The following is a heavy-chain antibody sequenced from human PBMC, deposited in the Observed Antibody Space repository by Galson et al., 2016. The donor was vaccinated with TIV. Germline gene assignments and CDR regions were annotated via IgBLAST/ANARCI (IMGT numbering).Heavy chain of an antibody. V-gene: IGHV3-66*02. J-gene: IGHJ6*02. Sequence: SLRLSCAASGLSVSINYMAWVRQAPGKGLEWVSLISAGGNTYYPDSVKGRFTISRDNSKNTLYLQMNSLRVEDTAVYYCARDRVVDATYYYYYSGMDVRGQGTAVIVSS. CDR1: GLSVSINY. D-gene: IGHD2-15*01. CDR3: ARDRVVDATYYYYYSGMDV. CDR2: ISAGGNT.